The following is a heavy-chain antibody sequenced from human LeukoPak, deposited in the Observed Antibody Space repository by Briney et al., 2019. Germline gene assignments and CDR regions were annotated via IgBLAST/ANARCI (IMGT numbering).Heavy chain of an antibody. CDR3: ASLYGSGNTDV. D-gene: IGHD3-10*01. Sequence: SETLSLTCTVSGGSISSGDYYWSWIRQPPGKGLEWIGYIYYSGSTNYNPSLKSRVTISVDTSKNQFSLKLSSVTAAGTAVYYCASLYGSGNTDVWGKGTTVTVSS. CDR1: GGSISSGDYY. V-gene: IGHV4-61*08. CDR2: IYYSGST. J-gene: IGHJ6*03.